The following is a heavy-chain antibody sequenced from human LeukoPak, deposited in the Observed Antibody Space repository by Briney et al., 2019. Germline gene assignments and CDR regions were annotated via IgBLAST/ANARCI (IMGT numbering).Heavy chain of an antibody. CDR3: ARELDGDYVSNWFDP. V-gene: IGHV1-18*04. CDR2: ISVYNGNT. CDR1: GYTLTSNG. D-gene: IGHD4-17*01. J-gene: IGHJ5*02. Sequence: ASMKVSCKASGYTLTSNGISWVRQAPGQGLEWMGWISVYNGNTNYAQKFQGRVTITADKSTSTAYMELSSLRSEDTAVYYCARELDGDYVSNWFDPWGQGTLVTVSS.